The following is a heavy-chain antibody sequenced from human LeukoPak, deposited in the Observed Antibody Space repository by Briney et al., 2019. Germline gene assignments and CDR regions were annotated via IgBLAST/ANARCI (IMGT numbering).Heavy chain of an antibody. Sequence: PLGSLRLSCAAAGFTFSSYWRHWVRQAPGTGLVWVSRINSDGSSTSYADSLKGRFTISRDNAKNTLYLQMNSLRAEDTAVYYCARDSHGYSRGGTGFDYWGQGTLVTVSS. CDR3: ARDSHGYSRGGTGFDY. J-gene: IGHJ4*02. CDR1: GFTFSSYW. V-gene: IGHV3-74*01. D-gene: IGHD5-12*01. CDR2: INSDGSST.